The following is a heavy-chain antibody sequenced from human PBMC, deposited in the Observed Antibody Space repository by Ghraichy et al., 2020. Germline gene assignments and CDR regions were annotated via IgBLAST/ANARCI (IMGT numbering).Heavy chain of an antibody. CDR3: ARDHRDYYDNSGYYLAEYFQH. CDR2: ISSSSSYI. CDR1: GFTFSSYS. D-gene: IGHD3-22*01. Sequence: GGSLRLSCAASGFTFSSYSMNWVRQAPGKGLEWVSSISSSSSYIYYADSVKGRFTISRDNAKNSLSLQMNSLRAEDTAVYYCARDHRDYYDNSGYYLAEYFQHWGQGTLVTVSS. V-gene: IGHV3-21*01. J-gene: IGHJ1*01.